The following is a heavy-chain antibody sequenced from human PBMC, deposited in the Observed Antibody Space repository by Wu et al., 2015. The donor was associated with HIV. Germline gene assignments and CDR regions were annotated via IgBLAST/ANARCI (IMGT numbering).Heavy chain of an antibody. V-gene: IGHV1-18*01. CDR3: AREPPSGVYLYMDV. Sequence: QNQLIQSEAEVKRPGASVKISCKASGYTLTNYIISWLRQAPGQGLQWLGWIDTYNGNRNYTWGRLTMTTDTSTATAFLELRSLRLDDTATYYCAREPPSGVYLYMDVWGKGTTVTVSS. CDR1: GYTLTNYI. J-gene: IGHJ6*03. D-gene: IGHD5/OR15-5a*01. CDR2: IDTYNGNR.